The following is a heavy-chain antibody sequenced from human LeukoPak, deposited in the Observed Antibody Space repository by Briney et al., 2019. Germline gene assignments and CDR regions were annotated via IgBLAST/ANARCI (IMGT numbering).Heavy chain of an antibody. Sequence: QPGGPLRLSCAASGFTFRNYWMTWVRQAPGKGLEWVANINQEGNDKYYVDSVKGRFTISRDNTKNSLFLQMNSLRAEDTAVYYCVVTRTRGDHWGQGTLVTVSS. CDR3: VVTRTRGDH. V-gene: IGHV3-7*03. J-gene: IGHJ4*02. CDR1: GFTFRNYW. CDR2: INQEGNDK. D-gene: IGHD4-23*01.